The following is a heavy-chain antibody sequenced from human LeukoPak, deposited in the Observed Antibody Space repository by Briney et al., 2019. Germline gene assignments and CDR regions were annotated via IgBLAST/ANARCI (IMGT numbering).Heavy chain of an antibody. CDR1: GFTFGSYT. V-gene: IGHV3-21*01. CDR3: ARDSDYGDYEDY. CDR2: VSGLSAYI. Sequence: GGSLRLSCAASGFTFGSYTMNWIRQAPGKGLEWLSSVSGLSAYIYYADSVKGRFTISRDNAGRSLYLQMDSLTVEDTGVYYCARDSDYGDYEDYWGQGTLVTVSS. D-gene: IGHD4-17*01. J-gene: IGHJ4*02.